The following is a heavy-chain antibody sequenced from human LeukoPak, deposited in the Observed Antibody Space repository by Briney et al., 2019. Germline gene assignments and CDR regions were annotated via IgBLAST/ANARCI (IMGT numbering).Heavy chain of an antibody. D-gene: IGHD3-16*02. V-gene: IGHV4-59*01. CDR3: ARVIRAGSYAFDI. Sequence: SETLSPTCTVSGGSISSYYWSWIRQPPGKGLEWIGYIYYSGSTNYNPSLKSRVTISVDTSKNQFSLKLSSVTAADTAVYYCARVIRAGSYAFDIWGQGTMVTVSS. CDR1: GGSISSYY. J-gene: IGHJ3*02. CDR2: IYYSGST.